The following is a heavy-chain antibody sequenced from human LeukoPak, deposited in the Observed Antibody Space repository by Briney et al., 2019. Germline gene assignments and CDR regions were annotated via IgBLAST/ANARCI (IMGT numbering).Heavy chain of an antibody. J-gene: IGHJ4*02. V-gene: IGHV1-8*01. CDR3: ATHSGSYRGHFGY. Sequence: ASVEVSCKASGYTFTSYDINWVRQATGQGLEWMGWMNPNSGNTGYAQKFQGRVTMTRNTSISTAYMELSSLRSEDTAVYYCATHSGSYRGHFGYWGQGTLVTVSS. CDR2: MNPNSGNT. CDR1: GYTFTSYD. D-gene: IGHD1-26*01.